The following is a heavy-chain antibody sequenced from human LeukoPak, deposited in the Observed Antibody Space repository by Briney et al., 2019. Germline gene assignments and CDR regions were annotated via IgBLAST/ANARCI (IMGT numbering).Heavy chain of an antibody. D-gene: IGHD3-22*01. CDR2: ISGSGGST. CDR1: GFTFSSYA. CDR3: AKDLYDSSEFDY. V-gene: IGHV3-23*01. Sequence: TGGSLRLSCAASGFTFSSYAMSWVRQAPGKGLEWVSAISGSGGSTYYADSVKGRFTISRDNSKNKMYLQMNSLRAEDTAVYYCAKDLYDSSEFDYWGQGTLVTVSS. J-gene: IGHJ4*02.